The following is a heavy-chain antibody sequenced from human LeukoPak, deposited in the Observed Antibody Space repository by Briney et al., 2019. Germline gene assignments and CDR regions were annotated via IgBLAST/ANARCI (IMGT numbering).Heavy chain of an antibody. V-gene: IGHV3-30-3*01. J-gene: IGHJ5*02. CDR3: AREEWELLS. Sequence: GGSLRLSCAASGFTFSSYAMHWVRQAPGKGLEWVAVISYDGSNKYYADSVKGRFTISRDNSKNTLYLQMSSLRAEDTAVYYCAREEWELLSWGQGTLVTVSS. CDR1: GFTFSSYA. D-gene: IGHD1-26*01. CDR2: ISYDGSNK.